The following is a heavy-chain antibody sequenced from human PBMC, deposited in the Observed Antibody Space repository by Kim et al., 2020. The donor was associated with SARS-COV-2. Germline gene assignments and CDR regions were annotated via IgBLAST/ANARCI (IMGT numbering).Heavy chain of an antibody. V-gene: IGHV4-34*01. J-gene: IGHJ6*02. CDR1: GGSFSGYY. D-gene: IGHD3-3*01. CDR2: INHSGST. Sequence: SETLSLTCAVYGGSFSGYYWSWIRQPPGKGLEWIGEINHSGSTNYNPSLKSRVTISVDTSKNQFSLKLSSVTAADTAVYYCARYRQSGYYTRYYYYGMDVWGQGTTVTVSS. CDR3: ARYRQSGYYTRYYYYGMDV.